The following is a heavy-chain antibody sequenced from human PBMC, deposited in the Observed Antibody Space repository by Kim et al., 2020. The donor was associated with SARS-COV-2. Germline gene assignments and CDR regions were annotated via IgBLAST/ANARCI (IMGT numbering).Heavy chain of an antibody. CDR3: ARTSIAAAGTVWAFDY. J-gene: IGHJ4*01. Sequence: SETLSLTCTVSGGSISSSSYYWGWIRQPPGKGLEWIGSIYYSGSTYYNPSLKSRVTISVDTSKNQFSLKLSSVTAADTAVYYCARTSIAAAGTVWAFDY. V-gene: IGHV4-39*01. CDR2: IYYSGST. CDR1: GGSISSSSYY. D-gene: IGHD6-13*01.